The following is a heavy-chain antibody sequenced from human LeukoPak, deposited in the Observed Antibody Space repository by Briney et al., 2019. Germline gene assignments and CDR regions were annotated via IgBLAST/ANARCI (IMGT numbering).Heavy chain of an antibody. CDR1: GFTFSSYA. CDR2: ISGSGGST. CDR3: AKIRDYGDYVGAFDY. J-gene: IGHJ4*02. V-gene: IGHV3-23*01. Sequence: GGSLRLSCAASGFTFSSYAMSWVRQAPGKGLEWVSAISGSGGSTYYADSVKGRFTISRDNSKNTLYLQMNSLRAEDTAVYYCAKIRDYGDYVGAFDYWGQGTLVTVSS. D-gene: IGHD4-17*01.